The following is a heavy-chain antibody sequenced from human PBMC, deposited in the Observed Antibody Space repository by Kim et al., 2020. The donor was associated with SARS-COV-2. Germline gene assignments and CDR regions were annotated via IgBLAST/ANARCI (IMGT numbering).Heavy chain of an antibody. J-gene: IGHJ4*02. Sequence: GTNYAQKFQGRVTMTRDTSISTAYMELSRLRSDDTAMYYCARASNLPPVTWGQGTLVTVSS. CDR3: ARASNLPPVT. CDR2: GT. D-gene: IGHD4-17*01. V-gene: IGHV1-2*02.